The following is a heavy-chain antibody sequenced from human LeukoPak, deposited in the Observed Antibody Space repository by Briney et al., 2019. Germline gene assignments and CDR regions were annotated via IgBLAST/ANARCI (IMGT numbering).Heavy chain of an antibody. V-gene: IGHV4-61*01. CDR1: GGSVNSGYYY. D-gene: IGHD2-2*01. CDR2: IYSSGST. J-gene: IGHJ4*02. Sequence: SETLSLTCTVSGGSVNSGYYYWSWIRQPPGKGPEWIGYIYSSGSTSYNPSLKSRVTISVDTSKSQFSLKLSSVTAADTAVYYCARGVPTNTDYWGQGTLVTVSS. CDR3: ARGVPTNTDY.